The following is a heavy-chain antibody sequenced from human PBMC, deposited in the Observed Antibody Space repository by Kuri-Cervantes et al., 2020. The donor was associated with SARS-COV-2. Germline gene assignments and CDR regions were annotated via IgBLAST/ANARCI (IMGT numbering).Heavy chain of an antibody. D-gene: IGHD3-3*01. CDR2: IYWDDDK. CDR1: GFSLSTSGMC. J-gene: IGHJ4*02. Sequence: SGPTLVKPTQTLTLTCTFSGFSLSTSGMCASWIRQPPGKALEWLALIYWDDDKRYGPSLKSRLTITKDTSKNQVVLTMTNMDPVDTATYYCAHRSHDFWSGYFDYWGQGTLVTVSS. V-gene: IGHV2-5*08. CDR3: AHRSHDFWSGYFDY.